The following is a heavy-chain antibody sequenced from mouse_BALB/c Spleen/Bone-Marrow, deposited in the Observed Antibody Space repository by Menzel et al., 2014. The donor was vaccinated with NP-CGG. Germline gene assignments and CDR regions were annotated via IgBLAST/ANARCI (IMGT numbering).Heavy chain of an antibody. D-gene: IGHD2-14*01. J-gene: IGHJ1*01. CDR1: GFNIKDTY. V-gene: IGHV14-3*02. Sequence: VQLQQSGAELVKPGASVKLSCTASGFNIKDTYMHWVKQRPERGLEWIGRIDPANGNTKYDPKFQGKATITADTSSNTAYLQLSSLTSEDTAVYYCASYRYAWYFDVWGAGTTVTVSS. CDR3: ASYRYAWYFDV. CDR2: IDPANGNT.